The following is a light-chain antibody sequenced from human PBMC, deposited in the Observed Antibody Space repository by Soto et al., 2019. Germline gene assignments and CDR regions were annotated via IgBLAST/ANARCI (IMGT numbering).Light chain of an antibody. V-gene: IGKV3D-15*01. Sequence: EIVMTQSPATLSVSPGDRATLSCRASQSVDNYLAWYQQKPGQPPRLLIYDASTRATGIPARFSGSQSGTEFTLTISSLLSEDFAVYSCQQYNNWPLTFGGGTKVDIK. CDR1: QSVDNY. J-gene: IGKJ4*01. CDR2: DAS. CDR3: QQYNNWPLT.